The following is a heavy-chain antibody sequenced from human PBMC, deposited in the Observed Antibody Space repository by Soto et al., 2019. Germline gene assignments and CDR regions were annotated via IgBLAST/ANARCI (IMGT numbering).Heavy chain of an antibody. CDR3: ASLRIIVGAFYYYNGMDV. CDR2: IYHSGST. V-gene: IGHV4-30-2*01. Sequence: PSETLSLTCAVSGGSISSGGYSWSWIRQPPGKGLEWIGYIYHSGSTYYNPSLKSRVTISVDTSKNQFSLKLSSVTAADTAVYYCASLRIIVGAFYYYNGMDVWGQGTTVTVSS. D-gene: IGHD1-26*01. CDR1: GGSISSGGYS. J-gene: IGHJ6*02.